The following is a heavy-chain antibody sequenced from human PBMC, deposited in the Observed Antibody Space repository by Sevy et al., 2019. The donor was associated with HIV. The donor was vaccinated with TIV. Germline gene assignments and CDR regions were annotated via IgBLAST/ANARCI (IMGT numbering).Heavy chain of an antibody. V-gene: IGHV4-39*01. CDR3: AKLETVYYYGMDV. Sequence: SETLSLTCNVSGGSISSSYYWGWIRQPPGKGLEWFGSIYYTGSTYYKTSLKSRITVTVDRSKNQFSLRLTTVTAADTAVYYCAKLETVYYYGMDVWGQGIMVTVSS. CDR2: IYYTGST. J-gene: IGHJ6*02. D-gene: IGHD1-1*01. CDR1: GGSISSSYY.